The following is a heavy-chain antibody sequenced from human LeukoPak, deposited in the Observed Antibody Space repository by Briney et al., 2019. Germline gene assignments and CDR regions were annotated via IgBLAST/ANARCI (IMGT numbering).Heavy chain of an antibody. Sequence: GGSLRLSCAASGFTFDTYSMNWVRQAPGKGLEWVSYISSSGSTIYYADSVKGRFTISRDNAKNSLYLQMNSLRAEDTAIYYCAREDSSGLDYWGQETLVTVSS. D-gene: IGHD6-19*01. J-gene: IGHJ4*02. CDR3: AREDSSGLDY. CDR2: ISSSGSTI. CDR1: GFTFDTYS. V-gene: IGHV3-48*04.